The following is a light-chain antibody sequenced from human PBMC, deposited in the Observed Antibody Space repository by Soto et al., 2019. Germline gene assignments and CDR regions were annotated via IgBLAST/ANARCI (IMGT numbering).Light chain of an antibody. CDR1: QSAGSSF. J-gene: IGKJ1*01. Sequence: DIVLTQSPGTLSLSPGDRATLSCRASQSAGSSFLAWYQQKPGQAPRLLIYGASSRATGIPDRFRGSGSGTDFTLTISRLEPEDFAVYCCQHYETFGQGTKVEIK. CDR2: GAS. CDR3: QHYET. V-gene: IGKV3-20*01.